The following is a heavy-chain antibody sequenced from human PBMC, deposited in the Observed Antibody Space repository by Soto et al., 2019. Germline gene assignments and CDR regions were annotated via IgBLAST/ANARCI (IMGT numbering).Heavy chain of an antibody. CDR1: GFTFSSYA. CDR2: VSIGGST. Sequence: DVQLLESGGGLVQPEGSLRLSCAASGFTFSSYAMGWVRQGPGKGLEWVAVVSIGGSTHYADSVRGRFTISRDNSKNTLSLQLNSLTAEDTAVYFCATRRGAGRHFDYWGQGALVTGSS. V-gene: IGHV3-23*01. D-gene: IGHD2-15*01. CDR3: ATRRGAGRHFDY. J-gene: IGHJ4*02.